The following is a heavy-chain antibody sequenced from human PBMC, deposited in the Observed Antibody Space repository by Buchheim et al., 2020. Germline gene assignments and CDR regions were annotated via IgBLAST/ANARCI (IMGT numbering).Heavy chain of an antibody. Sequence: QVQLVESGGGVVQPGRSLRLSCAASGFTFSSYGMHWVRQAPGKGLEWVAVISYDGSNKYYADSVKGRFTISRDNSKKQLYLQMNSLRAEDTAVYYCAKDLEGSSWYPLSGYYYYGMDVWGQGTT. J-gene: IGHJ6*02. D-gene: IGHD6-13*01. CDR1: GFTFSSYG. V-gene: IGHV3-30*18. CDR3: AKDLEGSSWYPLSGYYYYGMDV. CDR2: ISYDGSNK.